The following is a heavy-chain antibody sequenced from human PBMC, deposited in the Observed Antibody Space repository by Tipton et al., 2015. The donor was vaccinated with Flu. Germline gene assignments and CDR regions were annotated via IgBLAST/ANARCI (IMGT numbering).Heavy chain of an antibody. J-gene: IGHJ4*02. CDR2: ISGDGRST. D-gene: IGHD3-10*01. CDR1: GFTFSTYA. CDR3: AKDLAGSYSDYFDY. Sequence: SLRLSCAVSGFTFSTYAMSWVRQAPGKGLEWVSEISGDGRSTYYADSVKGRFTVSRDNSKNTLYLHMNSLSAEDTAVYHCAKDLAGSYSDYFDYWGLGTLVTVSS. V-gene: IGHV3-23*01.